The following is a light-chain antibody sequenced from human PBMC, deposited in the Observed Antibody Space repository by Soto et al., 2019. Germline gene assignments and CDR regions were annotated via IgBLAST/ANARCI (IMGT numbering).Light chain of an antibody. J-gene: IGLJ2*01. V-gene: IGLV2-8*01. CDR1: SSDVGGHNH. CDR3: SSYAGSMNLI. Sequence: QSVLTQPPSASGSPGQSVTISCTGSSSDVGGHNHVSWYQQHPGKAPKLMIYEVSKRPSGVPDRFSSSKSVNTASLTVSGLQAEDEADYYCSSYAGSMNLIFGGGTKLTVL. CDR2: EVS.